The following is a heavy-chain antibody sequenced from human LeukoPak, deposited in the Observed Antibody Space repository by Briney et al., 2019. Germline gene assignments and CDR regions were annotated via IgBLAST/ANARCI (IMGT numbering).Heavy chain of an antibody. V-gene: IGHV3-48*02. CDR3: ARDSGYYDSSGYYYHDAFDI. CDR1: GFTFSSYS. D-gene: IGHD3-22*01. CDR2: ISSRSSTI. J-gene: IGHJ3*02. Sequence: GGSLRLSCAASGFTFSSYSMNWVRQAPGKGLEWVSYISSRSSTIYYADSVKGRFTISRDNAKNSLYLQMNSLRDEDTAVYYCARDSGYYDSSGYYYHDAFDIWGQGTMVTVSS.